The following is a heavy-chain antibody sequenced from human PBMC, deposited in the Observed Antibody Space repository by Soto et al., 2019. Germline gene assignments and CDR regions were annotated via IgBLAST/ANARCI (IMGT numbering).Heavy chain of an antibody. Sequence: GESLKISCKGSGYSFTSYWISWVRQMPGKGLEWMGRIDPSDSYTNYSPSFQGHVTISADKSISTAYLQWSSLKASDTAMYYCARLPHPSAAAGTLRGMAVWGQGTKVTVSS. CDR3: ARLPHPSAAAGTLRGMAV. J-gene: IGHJ6*02. D-gene: IGHD6-13*01. V-gene: IGHV5-10-1*01. CDR2: IDPSDSYT. CDR1: GYSFTSYW.